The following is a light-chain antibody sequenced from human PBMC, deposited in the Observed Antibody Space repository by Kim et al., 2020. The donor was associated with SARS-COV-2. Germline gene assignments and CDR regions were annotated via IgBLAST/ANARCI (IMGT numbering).Light chain of an antibody. CDR1: FGDIGGYNY. Sequence: QSLTISCTGTFGDIGGYNYVSWHQQHPGKAPKLVIYDVTKRPSGASSRFSGSKSGSTASLTISGLQAEDEADYYCSSYTGSNTFVFGPGTKVTVL. CDR2: DVT. J-gene: IGLJ1*01. CDR3: SSYTGSNTFV. V-gene: IGLV2-14*03.